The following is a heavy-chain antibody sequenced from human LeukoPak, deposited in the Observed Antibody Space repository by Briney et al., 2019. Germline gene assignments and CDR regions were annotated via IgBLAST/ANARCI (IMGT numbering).Heavy chain of an antibody. J-gene: IGHJ4*02. CDR1: GYTFSGYY. Sequence: ASVKVSCKASGYTFSGYYIHWVRQAPGQGLEWMGWTNPKSGGAKYAQSFQGRVTMTRDTSISTVYMDLSRLRSDDTAVYYCARGPSAGQFDYWGQGTLVTVSS. V-gene: IGHV1-2*02. CDR3: ARGPSAGQFDY. CDR2: TNPKSGGA.